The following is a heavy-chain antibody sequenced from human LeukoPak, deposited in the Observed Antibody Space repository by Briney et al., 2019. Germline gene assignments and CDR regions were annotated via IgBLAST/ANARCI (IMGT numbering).Heavy chain of an antibody. Sequence: GGTLRLSCAASGFTFSSYAMSWVRQAPGKGLEWVGRIKSKTDGGTTDYAAPVKGRFTISRDDSKNTLYLQMNSLKTEDTAVYYCTTEWVGATSFYFDYWGQGTLVTVSS. CDR2: IKSKTDGGTT. CDR3: TTEWVGATSFYFDY. J-gene: IGHJ4*02. D-gene: IGHD1-26*01. V-gene: IGHV3-15*01. CDR1: GFTFSSYA.